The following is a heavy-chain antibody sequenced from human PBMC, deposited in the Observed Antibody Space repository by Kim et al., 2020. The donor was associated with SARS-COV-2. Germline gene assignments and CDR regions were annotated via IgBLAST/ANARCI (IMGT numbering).Heavy chain of an antibody. J-gene: IGHJ4*02. CDR3: ASRSVRGVITLDY. CDR2: ISGSGGST. Sequence: GGSLRLSCAASGFTFSSYAMSWVRQAPGKGLEWVSAISGSGGSTYYADSVKGRFTISRDNSKNTLYLQMNSLRAEDTAVYYCASRSVRGVITLDYWGQGTLVTVSS. V-gene: IGHV3-23*01. D-gene: IGHD3-10*01. CDR1: GFTFSSYA.